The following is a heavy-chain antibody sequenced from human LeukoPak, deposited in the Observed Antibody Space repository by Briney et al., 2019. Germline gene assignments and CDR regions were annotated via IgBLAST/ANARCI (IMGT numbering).Heavy chain of an antibody. D-gene: IGHD3-10*01. CDR2: VSTNGDVT. J-gene: IGHJ4*02. Sequence: GGSLRLSCVASGLTFNSHSMSWVRQAPGMGLEWVSVVSTNGDVTFYADSVKGRFTISRDNSKNTLFLQMNSLRAEDTAVYYCAKLSLSGRSQSADYWGQGTLVTVSS. V-gene: IGHV3-23*01. CDR3: AKLSLSGRSQSADY. CDR1: GLTFNSHS.